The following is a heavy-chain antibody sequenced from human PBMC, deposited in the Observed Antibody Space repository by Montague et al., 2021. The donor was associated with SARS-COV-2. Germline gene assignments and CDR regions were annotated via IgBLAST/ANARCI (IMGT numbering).Heavy chain of an antibody. Sequence: SETLSLTCAVYGGSFSGYYWSWIRQPPGEGLKWIGEINHSGSANYNPSLKSRVTISVDTSKNQFSLKLSSVTAADTAVYYCARVRYYGSGTSLGMDVWGQGTTVTVSS. J-gene: IGHJ6*02. CDR2: INHSGSA. D-gene: IGHD3-10*01. CDR1: GGSFSGYY. CDR3: ARVRYYGSGTSLGMDV. V-gene: IGHV4-34*01.